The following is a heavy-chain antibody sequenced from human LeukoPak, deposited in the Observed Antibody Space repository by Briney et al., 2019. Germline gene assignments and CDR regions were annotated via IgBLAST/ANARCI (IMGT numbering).Heavy chain of an antibody. CDR2: IYYSGST. D-gene: IGHD5-12*01. J-gene: IGHJ6*02. Sequence: SETLSLTCTVSGGSISSYYWSWIRQPPGKGLEWIGYIYYSGSTNYNPSLKSRVTISVDTSKNQFSLKLSSVTAADTAVYYCARVGVATTSYYYYGMDVWGQGTTVTVSS. CDR1: GGSISSYY. V-gene: IGHV4-59*01. CDR3: ARVGVATTSYYYYGMDV.